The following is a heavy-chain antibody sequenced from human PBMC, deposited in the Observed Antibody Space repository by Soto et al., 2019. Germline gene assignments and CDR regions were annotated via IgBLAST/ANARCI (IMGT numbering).Heavy chain of an antibody. V-gene: IGHV4-39*01. Sequence: SETLSLTCTVSGGSISSSSYYWGWIRQPPGKGLEWIGSIYYSGSTYYNPSLKSRVTISVDTSKNQFSLKLSSVTAADTAVYYCARQVDGYYYYMDVWGKGTTVTVSS. CDR3: ARQVDGYYYYMDV. CDR2: IYYSGST. CDR1: GGSISSSSYY. J-gene: IGHJ6*03.